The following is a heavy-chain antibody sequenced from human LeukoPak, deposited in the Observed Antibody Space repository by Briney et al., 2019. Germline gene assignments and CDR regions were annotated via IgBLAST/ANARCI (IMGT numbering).Heavy chain of an antibody. V-gene: IGHV3-21*04. J-gene: IGHJ4*02. D-gene: IGHD3-22*01. CDR1: GFTFSSYS. Sequence: GGSLRLSCAASGFTFSSYSMNWVRQAPGKGLEWVSSISSSSSYIYYADSVKGRFTIPRDNSKNTLYLQMNSLRAEDTAVYYCAKHSSYDSSVYSSSDYWGQGTLVTVSS. CDR2: ISSSSSYI. CDR3: AKHSSYDSSVYSSSDY.